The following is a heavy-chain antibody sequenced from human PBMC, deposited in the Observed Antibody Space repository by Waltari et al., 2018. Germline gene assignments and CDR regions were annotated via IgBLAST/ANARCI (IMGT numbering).Heavy chain of an antibody. V-gene: IGHV3-48*04. CDR2: ISSSSTI. CDR3: ARGMVGAAYFDC. CDR1: GFTFSSYS. J-gene: IGHJ4*02. Sequence: EVQLVESGGGLVQPGGSLRLSCVASGFTFSSYSMNWVRQAPGKGLEWVSYISSSSTINYADSVKGRFTISRDSPKNSLYLQMNSLRAEDVAVYYCARGMVGAAYFDCWGQGALVSVSS. D-gene: IGHD1-26*01.